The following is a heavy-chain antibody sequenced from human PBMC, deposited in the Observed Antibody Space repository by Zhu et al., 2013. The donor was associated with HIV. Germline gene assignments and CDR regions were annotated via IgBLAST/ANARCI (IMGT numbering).Heavy chain of an antibody. CDR2: INPSDGRT. J-gene: IGHJ4*02. Sequence: QVRLVQSEAEVKKPGASVKLSCKSSGYTFRSYYIHWVRQAPGQGLEWVALINPSDGRTTDAQKFKGRVSMTRDTSTTTVYMQLTNLRFEDTAIYYCARGPPTYFLDYWGQGTLVSVSS. D-gene: IGHD4-4*01. V-gene: IGHV1-46*01. CDR1: GYTFRSYY. CDR3: ARGPPTYFLDY.